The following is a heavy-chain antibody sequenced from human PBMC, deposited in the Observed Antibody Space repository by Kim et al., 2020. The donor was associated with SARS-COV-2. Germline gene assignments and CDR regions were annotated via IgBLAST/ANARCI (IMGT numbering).Heavy chain of an antibody. J-gene: IGHJ3*02. V-gene: IGHV3-23*01. CDR2: ISGSGGST. D-gene: IGHD3-22*01. CDR1: GFTFSSYA. CDR3: AKDWNYDSSGPQDAFDI. Sequence: GGSLRLSCAASGFTFSSYAMSWVRQAPGKGLEWVSAISGSGGSTYYADSVKGRFTISRDNSKNTLYLQMNSLRAEDTAVYYCAKDWNYDSSGPQDAFDIWGQGTMVTVSS.